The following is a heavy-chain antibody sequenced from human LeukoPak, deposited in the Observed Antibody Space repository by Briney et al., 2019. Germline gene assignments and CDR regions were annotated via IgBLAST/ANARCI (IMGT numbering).Heavy chain of an antibody. CDR2: ISHDERTK. V-gene: IGHV3-30*04. J-gene: IGHJ4*02. CDR3: ARPSPPGDGYNPPDH. CDR1: GFNFDNFA. D-gene: IGHD5-24*01. Sequence: GGSLTLSCVVSGFNFDNFAMHWVRQPLCKGLEWEAVISHDERTKYYADSMKGRITISRDNSKNTLFLQMNNLRTEDTAVYFCARPSPPGDGYNPPDHWGQGTLVTVSS.